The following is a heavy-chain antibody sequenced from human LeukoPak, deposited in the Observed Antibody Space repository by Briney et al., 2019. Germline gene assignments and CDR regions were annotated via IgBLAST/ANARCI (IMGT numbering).Heavy chain of an antibody. Sequence: PSETLSLTCTVSGGSISSYYWSWIRQPPGKGLEWIGYIYYSGSTYYNPSLKSRVTISVDTSKNQFSLKLSSVTAADTAVYYCARVRGSSGSYEYYHYMDVWGKGTTVTISS. J-gene: IGHJ6*03. CDR1: GGSISSYY. D-gene: IGHD1-26*01. CDR3: ARVRGSSGSYEYYHYMDV. V-gene: IGHV4-59*04. CDR2: IYYSGST.